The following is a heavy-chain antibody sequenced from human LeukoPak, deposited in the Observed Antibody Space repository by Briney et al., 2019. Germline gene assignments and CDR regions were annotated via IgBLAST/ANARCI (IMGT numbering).Heavy chain of an antibody. CDR2: IYYSGST. CDR1: GGSISSSSYY. Sequence: SETLSLTCTVSGGSISSSSYYWGWIRQPPGKGLEWIGSIYYSGSTYYNPSLKSRVTISVDTSKNQFSLKLSSVTAADTAVYYCARALLRFLEMTDAFDIWGQGTMVTVSS. D-gene: IGHD3-3*01. J-gene: IGHJ3*02. CDR3: ARALLRFLEMTDAFDI. V-gene: IGHV4-39*01.